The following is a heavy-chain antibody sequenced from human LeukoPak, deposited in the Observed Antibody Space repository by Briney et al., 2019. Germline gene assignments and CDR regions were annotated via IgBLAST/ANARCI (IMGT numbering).Heavy chain of an antibody. V-gene: IGHV4-61*02. J-gene: IGHJ6*03. D-gene: IGHD5-12*01. CDR3: ARRAIGYSGYYYYYYYMDV. Sequence: PSETLSLTCTVSGGSISSGSYYWSWIRQPAGKGLEWIGRIYTSGSTNYNPSLKSRVTISVDTSKNQFYLKLSSVTAADTAVYYCARRAIGYSGYYYYYYYMDVWDKGTTVTISS. CDR1: GGSISSGSYY. CDR2: IYTSGST.